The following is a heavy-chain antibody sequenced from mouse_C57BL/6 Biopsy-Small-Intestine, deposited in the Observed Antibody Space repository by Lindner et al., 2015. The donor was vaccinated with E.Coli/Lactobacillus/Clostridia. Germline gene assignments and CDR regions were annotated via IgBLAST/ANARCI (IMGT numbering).Heavy chain of an antibody. J-gene: IGHJ4*01. CDR2: IYPGGGDT. CDR3: ARRVAARTRDAMDY. D-gene: IGHD3-1*01. Sequence: VQLQESGPELVKPGASVKISCKASGYTFSTSWMNWVKQRPGKGLEWIGWIYPGGGDTNYNGKFKGKATLTADKSSSTAYMQLSSLTSEDSAVYFCARRVAARTRDAMDYWGRRNLSHRLL. CDR1: GYTFSTSW. V-gene: IGHV1-82*01.